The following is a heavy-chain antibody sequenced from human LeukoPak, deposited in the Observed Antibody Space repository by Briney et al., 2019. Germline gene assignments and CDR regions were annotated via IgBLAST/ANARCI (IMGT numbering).Heavy chain of an antibody. D-gene: IGHD2-2*01. Sequence: GSLRLSCAASGFTVSSNYMSWIRQPPGKGLEWIGEINHSGSTNYNPSLKSRVTISVDTSKNQFSLKLSSVTAADTAVYYCASRGYCSSTSCYYPQGWFDPWGQGTLVTVSS. J-gene: IGHJ5*02. CDR1: GFTVSSNY. V-gene: IGHV4-34*01. CDR3: ASRGYCSSTSCYYPQGWFDP. CDR2: INHSGST.